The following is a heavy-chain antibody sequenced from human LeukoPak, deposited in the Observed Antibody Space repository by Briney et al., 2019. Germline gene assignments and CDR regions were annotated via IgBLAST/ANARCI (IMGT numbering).Heavy chain of an antibody. CDR1: GITLSDYW. V-gene: IGHV3-74*03. CDR2: IESDGTRT. D-gene: IGHD2-2*03. J-gene: IGHJ6*02. Sequence: GGSLRLSCAASGITLSDYWMYWVRQGPGKGLVHVSRIESDGTRTTYADSVKGRFTISRDNAKNTMYLQMNSLRAEDTAVYYCVRGGHRLDIETSHYYHGLDVWGQGTTVTVSS. CDR3: VRGGHRLDIETSHYYHGLDV.